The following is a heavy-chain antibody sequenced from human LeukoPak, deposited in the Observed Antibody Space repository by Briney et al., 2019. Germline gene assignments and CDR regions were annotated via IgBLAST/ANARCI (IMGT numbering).Heavy chain of an antibody. CDR1: GFTFSSYW. V-gene: IGHV3-7*01. D-gene: IGHD6-19*01. J-gene: IGHJ4*02. Sequence: GGSLRLSCAASGFTFSSYWMSWVRQAPGKGLEWVANIKQDGSEKYYVDSVKGRFTISRDNAKNSLYLQMNSLRAEDTAVYYCVRGWRQWLVPRAFDYWGQGTLVTVSS. CDR2: IKQDGSEK. CDR3: VRGWRQWLVPRAFDY.